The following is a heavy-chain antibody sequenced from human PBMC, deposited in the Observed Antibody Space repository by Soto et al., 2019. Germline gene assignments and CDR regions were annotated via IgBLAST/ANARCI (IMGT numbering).Heavy chain of an antibody. V-gene: IGHV1-8*01. CDR3: PSAVAGGGGNWFDP. CDR2: MNPNSGNT. D-gene: IGHD2-15*01. J-gene: IGHJ5*02. CDR1: GYTFTSYD. Sequence: QVQLVQSGAEVKKPGASVKVSCKASGYTFTSYDINWVRQATGQGLEWMGWMNPNSGNTAYAQKLRGKVASTTVFPRKTALAVVGPLSSESRDEYSVPSAVAGGGGNWFDPWGQGTLVTVSS.